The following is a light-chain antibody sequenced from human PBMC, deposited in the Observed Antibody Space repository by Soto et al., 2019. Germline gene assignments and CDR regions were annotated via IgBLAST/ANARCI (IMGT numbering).Light chain of an antibody. CDR3: QQLCSFPPT. CDR1: QGINNY. V-gene: IGKV1-9*01. CDR2: VAS. Sequence: DIPLTQSPSFLSASVGDRVTITCRASQGINNYLAWYQQKPGKAPNLLIYVASTLQSGVPSRFSGSGSGTEFTLTISSLQPEDVATDYCQQLCSFPPTFGQGTRLEIK. J-gene: IGKJ5*01.